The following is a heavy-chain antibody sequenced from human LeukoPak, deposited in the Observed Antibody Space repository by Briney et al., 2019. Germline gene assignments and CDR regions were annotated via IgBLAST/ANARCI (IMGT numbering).Heavy chain of an antibody. CDR3: ARVGVGGYDWEYYFDY. V-gene: IGHV4-61*02. J-gene: IGHJ4*02. D-gene: IGHD5-12*01. Sequence: SQTLSLTCTVSGGSISSGSYYWSWIRQPAGKGLEWIGRIYTSGSTNYNPSLKSRVTISVDTSKNQFSLKLSSVTAADTAVYYCARVGVGGYDWEYYFDYWGQGTLVTVSS. CDR2: IYTSGST. CDR1: GGSISSGSYY.